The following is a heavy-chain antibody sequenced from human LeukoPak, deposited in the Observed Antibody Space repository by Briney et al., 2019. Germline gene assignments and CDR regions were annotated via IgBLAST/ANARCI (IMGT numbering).Heavy chain of an antibody. CDR3: ARGADSGYDSYYAFDI. J-gene: IGHJ3*02. D-gene: IGHD5-12*01. CDR1: GGTFSSYA. V-gene: IGHV1-69*04. Sequence: ASVKVSCTASGGTFSSYAISWVRQAPGQGLEWMGRIIPILGIANYAQKFQGRVTITADKSTSTAYMELSSLRSQDTAVYYCARGADSGYDSYYAFDIWGQGTMVTVSS. CDR2: IIPILGIA.